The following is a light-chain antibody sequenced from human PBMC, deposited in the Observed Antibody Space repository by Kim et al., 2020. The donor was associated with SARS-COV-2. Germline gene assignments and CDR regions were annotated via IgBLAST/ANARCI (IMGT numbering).Light chain of an antibody. CDR1: QSVSSSY. J-gene: IGKJ2*02. V-gene: IGKV3-20*01. CDR2: GAS. CDR3: QQCGSSPRT. Sequence: EIVLTQSPGTLSLSPGERATLSCRASQSVSSSYLAWYQQKPGQAPRLLIYGASSRATDIPDRFSGSGSGTDFTLIINRLEPEDFAVYYCQQCGSSPRTFGQGTKLEI.